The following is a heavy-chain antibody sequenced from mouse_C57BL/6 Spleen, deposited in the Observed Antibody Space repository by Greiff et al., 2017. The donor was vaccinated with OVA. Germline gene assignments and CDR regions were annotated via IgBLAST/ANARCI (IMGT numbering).Heavy chain of an antibody. Sequence: QVQLQQSGAELMKPGASVKLSCKATGYTFTGYWIEWVKQRPGHGLEWIGEILPGSGSTNYNEKFKGKATFTADTSSNTAYMQLSSLTTKDSAIYYCARLGHYYGSSRGYYAMDYWGQGTSVTVSS. CDR3: ARLGHYYGSSRGYYAMDY. V-gene: IGHV1-9*01. CDR1: GYTFTGYW. D-gene: IGHD1-1*01. CDR2: ILPGSGST. J-gene: IGHJ4*01.